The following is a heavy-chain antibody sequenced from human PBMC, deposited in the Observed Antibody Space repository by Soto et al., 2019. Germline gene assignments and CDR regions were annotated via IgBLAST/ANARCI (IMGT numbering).Heavy chain of an antibody. Sequence: QVQLQESGPGLVKPSGTLSLTCAVSGGSISSSNWWSWVRQPPGKGLEWIGEIYHSGSTNYNPSLKSRVTISVDKSKNQFSLKLSSVTAADTAVYYCAREDIDVLLWFGEKGWFDPWGQGTLVTVSS. D-gene: IGHD3-10*01. J-gene: IGHJ5*02. CDR2: IYHSGST. CDR1: GGSISSSNW. V-gene: IGHV4-4*02. CDR3: AREDIDVLLWFGEKGWFDP.